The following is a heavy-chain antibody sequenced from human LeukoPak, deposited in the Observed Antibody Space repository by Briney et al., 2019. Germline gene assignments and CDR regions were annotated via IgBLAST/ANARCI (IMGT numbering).Heavy chain of an antibody. Sequence: GRSLRLSCAASGFTFYDYAMHWVRQAPGKGLEWVSGISWNSGSIGYADSVKGRFTISRDNAKNSLYLQMNSLRAEDTALYYCAKDRLDVVTTDFDYWGQGTLVTVSS. CDR3: AKDRLDVVTTDFDY. J-gene: IGHJ4*02. CDR2: ISWNSGSI. V-gene: IGHV3-9*01. D-gene: IGHD4-11*01. CDR1: GFTFYDYA.